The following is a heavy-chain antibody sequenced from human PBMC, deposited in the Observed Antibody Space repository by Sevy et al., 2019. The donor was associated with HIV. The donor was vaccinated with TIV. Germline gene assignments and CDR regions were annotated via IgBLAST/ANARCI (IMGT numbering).Heavy chain of an antibody. V-gene: IGHV3-48*02. Sequence: GGSLRLSCAASGFTFSSYSMNWVRQAPGKGLEWVSYISSSSSTIYYADSVKGRFTISRDNAKNSLYLQMNSLRDEDMAVYYCARDLILRRQQLVAGTDDYWGQGTLVTVSS. CDR2: ISSSSSTI. CDR3: ARDLILRRQQLVAGTDDY. CDR1: GFTFSSYS. D-gene: IGHD6-13*01. J-gene: IGHJ4*02.